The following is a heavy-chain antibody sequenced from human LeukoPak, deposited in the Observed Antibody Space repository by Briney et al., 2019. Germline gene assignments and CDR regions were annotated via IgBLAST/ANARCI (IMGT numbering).Heavy chain of an antibody. CDR2: ISGSGGST. CDR1: WFTFSSYA. V-gene: IGHV3-23*01. Sequence: GGALELSCAASWFTFSSYAMSWGRQAPGKGVEWVSAISGSGGSTYYADSVKGRFTISRDNSKNTLYLQMNSLRAEDTAVYYCAKGGGSSWYRRYYFDYWGQGTLVTVSS. CDR3: AKGGGSSWYRRYYFDY. J-gene: IGHJ4*02. D-gene: IGHD6-13*01.